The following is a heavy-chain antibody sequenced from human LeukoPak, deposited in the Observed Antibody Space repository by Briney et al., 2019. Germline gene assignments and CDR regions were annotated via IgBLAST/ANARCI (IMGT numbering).Heavy chain of an antibody. Sequence: SETLSLTCTVSGGSISSSSYYWGWFRQPPGKGLEWIGSIYYSGSTYYNPSLKSRVTISVDTSKNQFSLKLSSVTAADTAVYYCARLSVEYPPDYWGQGTLVTVSS. CDR1: GGSISSSSYY. J-gene: IGHJ4*02. V-gene: IGHV4-39*01. CDR3: ARLSVEYPPDY. D-gene: IGHD6-6*01. CDR2: IYYSGST.